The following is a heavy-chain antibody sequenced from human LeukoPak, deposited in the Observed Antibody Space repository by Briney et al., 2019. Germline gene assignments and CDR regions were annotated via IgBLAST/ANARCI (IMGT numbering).Heavy chain of an antibody. J-gene: IGHJ4*02. CDR2: INTSGST. CDR3: ARSRGTTMVTRFDY. Sequence: PSETLSLTCTVSGGSISNYYWSWIRQPAGKGLEWIGRINTSGSTNYNPSLESPVTMSVDTFKNQFFLKLSSVTAADTAVYFCARSRGTTMVTRFDYWGQGTLVTVSS. CDR1: GGSISNYY. D-gene: IGHD5-18*01. V-gene: IGHV4-4*07.